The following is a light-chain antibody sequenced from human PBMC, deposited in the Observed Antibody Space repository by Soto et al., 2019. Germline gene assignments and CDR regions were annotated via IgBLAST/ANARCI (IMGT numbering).Light chain of an antibody. V-gene: IGLV2-14*01. CDR2: DVT. J-gene: IGLJ1*01. CDR1: SSDVGGYNF. CDR3: SSYTSISTYV. Sequence: QSALTQPASVSGSPGQSITISCTGTSSDVGGYNFVSWYQQRPDKAPKLMIYDVTNRPSGVSNRFSGSNSGNTASLTISGLQAEDEADYYCSSYTSISTYVFGTGTKVTVL.